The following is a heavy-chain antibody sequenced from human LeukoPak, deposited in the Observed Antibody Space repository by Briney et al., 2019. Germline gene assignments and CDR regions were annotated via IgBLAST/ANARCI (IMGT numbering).Heavy chain of an antibody. Sequence: PGGSLRLSCTASGFSFSSYGMHWVRQAPGKGLEWVAVIWYNGSIKYNADSVKGRFTISRDNSKNTLYLQMNSLRAEDTAVYYCARDKEDPSKYFDYWGQGTLVTVSS. D-gene: IGHD2/OR15-2a*01. V-gene: IGHV3-33*01. CDR3: ARDKEDPSKYFDY. CDR1: GFSFSSYG. CDR2: IWYNGSIK. J-gene: IGHJ4*02.